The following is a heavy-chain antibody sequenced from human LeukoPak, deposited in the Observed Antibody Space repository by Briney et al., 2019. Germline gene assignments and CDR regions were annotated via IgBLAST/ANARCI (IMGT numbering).Heavy chain of an antibody. CDR1: GAPISSNGYF. CDR3: VRKRDYGYFDY. CDR2: ISHTGTT. J-gene: IGHJ4*02. V-gene: IGHV4-30-2*01. D-gene: IGHD4-17*01. Sequence: PSETLSLTCAVSGAPISSNGYFWSWIRQPPGKGLDWIGHISHTGTTYYNSSLQGRVTISADRSKNQFSLNLSSVTAADTAVYYCVRKRDYGYFDYWGQGTLVTVSS.